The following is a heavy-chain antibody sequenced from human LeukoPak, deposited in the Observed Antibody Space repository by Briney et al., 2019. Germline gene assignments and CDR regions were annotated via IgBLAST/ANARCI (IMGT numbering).Heavy chain of an antibody. J-gene: IGHJ3*02. CDR3: ARWGRSMATRKAFDI. V-gene: IGHV4-34*01. Sequence: SETLSLTCAVYGGSFSGYYWSWIRQPPGKGLEWIGEINHSGSTNYNPSLKSRVTISVDTSKNQFSLKLSSVTAADTAAYYCARWGRSMATRKAFDIWGQGTMVTVSS. CDR1: GGSFSGYY. D-gene: IGHD5-24*01. CDR2: INHSGST.